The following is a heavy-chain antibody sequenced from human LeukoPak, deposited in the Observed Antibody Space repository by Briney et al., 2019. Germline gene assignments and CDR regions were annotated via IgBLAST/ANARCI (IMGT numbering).Heavy chain of an antibody. CDR1: GYTFTGYY. J-gene: IGHJ4*02. CDR2: INPNSGGT. CDR3: ARVRGYSYGLFDY. Sequence: ASVKVSCKASGYTFTGYYMHWVRQAPGQGLEWMGWINPNSGGTNYAQKFQGRVTMTRDTSISTAYMELRSLRSDDTAVYYCARVRGYSYGLFDYWGQGTLVTVSS. V-gene: IGHV1-2*02. D-gene: IGHD5-18*01.